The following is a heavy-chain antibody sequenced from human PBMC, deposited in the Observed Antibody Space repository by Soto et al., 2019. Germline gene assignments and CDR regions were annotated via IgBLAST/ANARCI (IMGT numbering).Heavy chain of an antibody. CDR3: ARLIHCKTTSCYFDY. CDR1: GGSISSSSYY. CDR2: VYYSGTT. J-gene: IGHJ4*02. Sequence: SETLSLTCTVSGGSISSSSYYWAWVRQPPGKGLEWIGSVYYSGTTYYNPSLKSRVTISEDMSKNQFSLRLSSVTAADTAVFYCARLIHCKTTSCYFDYWGPGTLVTVSS. D-gene: IGHD2-2*01. V-gene: IGHV4-39*01.